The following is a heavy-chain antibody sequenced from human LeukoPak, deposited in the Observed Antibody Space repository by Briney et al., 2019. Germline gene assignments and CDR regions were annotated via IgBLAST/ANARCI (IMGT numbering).Heavy chain of an antibody. CDR2: IYCSGTT. Sequence: PSETLSLTCTVSGGSISRGGYYCSWIRQHPGKGRGWVGYIYCSGTTYYNPSLKRRVTISVDTSKNQFSLKLSSVTAVDTAVYYCARGLPRGDSSGYSIFDYWGQGTLVTVSS. D-gene: IGHD3-22*01. V-gene: IGHV4-31*03. J-gene: IGHJ4*02. CDR1: GGSISRGGYY. CDR3: ARGLPRGDSSGYSIFDY.